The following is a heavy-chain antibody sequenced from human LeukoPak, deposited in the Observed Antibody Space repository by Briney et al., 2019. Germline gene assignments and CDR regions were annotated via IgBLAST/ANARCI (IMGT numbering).Heavy chain of an antibody. J-gene: IGHJ2*01. CDR3: ARGHQWLVNWYFDL. Sequence: PSETLSLTCTDSDGSINSYYWSWIRQPPGKGLEWIGYIYYSGSTNYNPSLKSRVTISVDTSKNQFSLKLSSVTAADTAVYYCARGHQWLVNWYFDLWGRGTLVTVSS. CDR2: IYYSGST. D-gene: IGHD6-19*01. V-gene: IGHV4-59*01. CDR1: DGSINSYY.